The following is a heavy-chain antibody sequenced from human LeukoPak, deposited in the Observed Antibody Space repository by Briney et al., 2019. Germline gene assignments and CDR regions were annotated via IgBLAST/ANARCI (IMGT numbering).Heavy chain of an antibody. V-gene: IGHV1-69*05. CDR2: IIPIFGTA. D-gene: IGHD3-16*01. CDR3: ARGLTGIMDSDY. CDR1: GGTFSSYA. Sequence: SVKVSCKASGGTFSSYAISWVRQSPGQGLEWMGGIIPIFGTANYAQKFQGRVTITTDESTTTAYMDLRSLRADDTAVYYCARGLTGIMDSDYWGQGTLVTVSS. J-gene: IGHJ4*02.